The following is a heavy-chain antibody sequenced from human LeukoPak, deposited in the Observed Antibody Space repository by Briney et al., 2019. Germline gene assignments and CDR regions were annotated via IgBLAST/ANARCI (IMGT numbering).Heavy chain of an antibody. CDR2: ISGSGGRT. V-gene: IGHV3-23*01. J-gene: IGHJ4*02. CDR1: GFTFRSYA. Sequence: GGSLRLSCAASGFTFRSYAMSWVRQAPGEGLEWVSAISGSGGRTYYLESVKGRFTISRDNSNDALYLQMNSLRAEDTAVYFCVREPNFGSLADNWGQGTLVSVSS. CDR3: VREPNFGSLADN. D-gene: IGHD3-3*01.